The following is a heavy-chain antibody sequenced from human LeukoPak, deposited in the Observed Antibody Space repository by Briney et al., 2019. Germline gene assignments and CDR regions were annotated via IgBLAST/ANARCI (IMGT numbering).Heavy chain of an antibody. J-gene: IGHJ4*02. V-gene: IGHV4-39*01. CDR1: GGSISSSNYY. Sequence: SETLSLTCTVSGGSISSSNYYWGWIRQPPGKGLEWIGSFYYSGSPYYNPSLKSRVTISVDTSRNQFSLKLSSVTAADTAVYYCWGSFSGSYSSFHYWGQGTLVTVSS. CDR3: WGSFSGSYSSFHY. CDR2: FYYSGSP. D-gene: IGHD1-26*01.